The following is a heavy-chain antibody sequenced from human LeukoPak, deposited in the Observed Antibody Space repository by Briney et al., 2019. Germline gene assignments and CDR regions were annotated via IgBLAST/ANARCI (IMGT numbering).Heavy chain of an antibody. J-gene: IGHJ5*02. V-gene: IGHV3-23*01. Sequence: GGSLRLSCAASGFTFSNYAMSWVRQAPGKGLEWVSAISGSGGNTYYADSVKGRFTISRDNSKNTLYLPMNSLRAEDTAVYYCAKAVNGVVARDWFDPWGQGTLVTVSS. CDR1: GFTFSNYA. CDR3: AKAVNGVVARDWFDP. D-gene: IGHD2-15*01. CDR2: ISGSGGNT.